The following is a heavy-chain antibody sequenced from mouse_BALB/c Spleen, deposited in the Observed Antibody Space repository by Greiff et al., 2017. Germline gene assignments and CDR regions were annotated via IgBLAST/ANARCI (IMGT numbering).Heavy chain of an antibody. CDR3: AMGLPAWFAY. J-gene: IGHJ3*01. CDR1: GFSLTSYG. Sequence: QVQLQQSGPGLVAPSQSLSITCTVSGFSLTSYGVHWVRQPPGKGLEWLGVIWAGGSTNYNSALMSRLSISKDNSKSQVFLKMNSLQTDDTAMYYCAMGLPAWFAYWGQGTLVTVSA. CDR2: IWAGGST. V-gene: IGHV2-9*02.